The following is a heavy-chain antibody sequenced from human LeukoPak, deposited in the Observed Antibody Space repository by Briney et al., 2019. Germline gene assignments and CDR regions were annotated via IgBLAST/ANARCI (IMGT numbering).Heavy chain of an antibody. CDR1: GYTFTSYS. Sequence: ASVKVSCKAPGYTFTSYSINWVRQAPGQGLEWVGWISAYNGNTNYAQKLQDRVTMTTDTSTSTAYMEVRSLRSDDTAVYYCARNSLIATPYYFDYWGQGTLVTVSS. J-gene: IGHJ4*02. V-gene: IGHV1-18*01. CDR3: ARNSLIATPYYFDY. D-gene: IGHD3-10*01. CDR2: ISAYNGNT.